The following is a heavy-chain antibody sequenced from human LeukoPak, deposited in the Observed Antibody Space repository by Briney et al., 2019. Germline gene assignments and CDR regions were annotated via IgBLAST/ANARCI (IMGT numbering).Heavy chain of an antibody. CDR1: GYTFNDYY. D-gene: IGHD3-9*01. Sequence: ASVKVSCKTSGYTFNDYYLHWVRQAPGQGLEWMGWINPNSGRTNYAPKFQGRVTLTTDTSISTAYMELSSLISGDTAPYYCARDSSDILTGYYHFWGQGTLVTVSS. J-gene: IGHJ4*02. CDR3: ARDSSDILTGYYHF. V-gene: IGHV1-2*02. CDR2: INPNSGRT.